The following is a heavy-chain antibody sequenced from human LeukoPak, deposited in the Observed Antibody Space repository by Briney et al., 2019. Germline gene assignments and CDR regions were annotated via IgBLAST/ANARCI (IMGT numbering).Heavy chain of an antibody. J-gene: IGHJ6*01. CDR3: AREFQYYGSGSPDYYHGMDD. D-gene: IGHD3-10*01. V-gene: IGHV1-69*04. CDR2: IIPLLGIA. CDR1: GGTFSSYA. Sequence: SVKVSCKASGGTFSSYAISWVRQAPGQGLEWMGRIIPLLGIANYAQKFQGRATITADKSTSTAYMELSSLRSEDTAVYYCAREFQYYGSGSPDYYHGMDDWGQRETVTVSS.